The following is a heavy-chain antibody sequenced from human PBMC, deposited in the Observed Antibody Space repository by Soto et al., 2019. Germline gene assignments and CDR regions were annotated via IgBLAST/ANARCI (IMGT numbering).Heavy chain of an antibody. D-gene: IGHD1-26*01. CDR3: ARDVSGSYGRPRHDAFDI. CDR1: GYTFTGYY. Sequence: ASVKVSCKASGYTFTGYYMHWVRQAPGQGLGWMGWINPNSGGTNYAQKFQGWVTMTRDTSISTAYMELSRLRSDDTAVYYCARDVSGSYGRPRHDAFDIWGQGTMVTVSS. V-gene: IGHV1-2*04. J-gene: IGHJ3*02. CDR2: INPNSGGT.